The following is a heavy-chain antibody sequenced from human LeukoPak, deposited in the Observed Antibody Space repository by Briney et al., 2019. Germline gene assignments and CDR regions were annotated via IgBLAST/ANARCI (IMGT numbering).Heavy chain of an antibody. CDR3: ARGTGTMIY. J-gene: IGHJ4*02. V-gene: IGHV4-34*01. Sequence: SEILSLTCAVYGGSFSGYYWSWIRQPPGKGLEWIGEINHSGSTNYNPSLKSRVTISVDTSKNQFSLKLSSVTAADTAVYYCARGTGTMIYWGQGTLVTVSS. CDR2: INHSGST. D-gene: IGHD1-1*01. CDR1: GGSFSGYY.